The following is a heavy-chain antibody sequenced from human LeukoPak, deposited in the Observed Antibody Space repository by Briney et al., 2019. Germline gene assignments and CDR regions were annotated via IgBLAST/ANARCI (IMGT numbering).Heavy chain of an antibody. Sequence: SVKVSCKASGGTFISYAISWVRQAPGQGLEWMGRIIPIFGTANYAQKFQGRVTITTDESTSTAYMELSSLRSEDTAVYYCARVRGYCTNGVCYTGGYYYMDVWGKGTTVTVSS. CDR3: ARVRGYCTNGVCYTGGYYYMDV. CDR2: IIPIFGTA. CDR1: GGTFISYA. J-gene: IGHJ6*03. D-gene: IGHD2-8*01. V-gene: IGHV1-69*05.